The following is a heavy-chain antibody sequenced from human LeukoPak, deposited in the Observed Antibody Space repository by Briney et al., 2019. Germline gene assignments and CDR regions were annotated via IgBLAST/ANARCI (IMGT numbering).Heavy chain of an antibody. J-gene: IGHJ3*02. D-gene: IGHD6-19*01. CDR2: ISYDGSNK. Sequence: PGGSLRLSCAASGFTFSSYAMHWVRQAPGKGLEWVAVISYDGSNKYYADSVKGRFTISRDNSKNTLYLQMNSLRAEDTAVYYCARERIAVAGTHVFDIWGQGAMVTVSS. CDR3: ARERIAVAGTHVFDI. CDR1: GFTFSSYA. V-gene: IGHV3-30-3*01.